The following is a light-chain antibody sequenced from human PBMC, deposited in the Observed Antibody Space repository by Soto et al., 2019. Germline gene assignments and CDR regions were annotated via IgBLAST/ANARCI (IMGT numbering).Light chain of an antibody. CDR2: GAS. Sequence: EIVLTQSPGTLSLSPGERATLSCRASQSVSSSYLAWYQKKPGQAPRLLIYGASNRANGIPDRFSGSGSGTDFTLTISNVEPEDFAVYYCQQYGTSPYTFGQGTKVDIK. CDR3: QQYGTSPYT. J-gene: IGKJ2*01. CDR1: QSVSSSY. V-gene: IGKV3-20*01.